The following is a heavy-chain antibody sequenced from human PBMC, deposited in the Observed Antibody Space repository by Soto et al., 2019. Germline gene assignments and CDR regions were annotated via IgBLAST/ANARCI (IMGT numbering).Heavy chain of an antibody. CDR2: ISSSSSYI. J-gene: IGHJ6*02. V-gene: IGHV3-21*01. CDR1: GFTFSSYS. D-gene: IGHD6-19*01. CDR3: ARDRSEEQWTHYYYGMDV. Sequence: VSLRLSCAASGFTFSSYSMNWVRQAPGKGLEWVSSISSSSSYIYYADSVKGRFTISRDNAKNSLYLQMNSLRAEDTAVYYCARDRSEEQWTHYYYGMDVWGQGTTVTVSS.